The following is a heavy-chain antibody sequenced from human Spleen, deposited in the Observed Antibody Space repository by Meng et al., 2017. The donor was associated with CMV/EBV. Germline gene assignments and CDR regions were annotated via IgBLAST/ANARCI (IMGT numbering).Heavy chain of an antibody. Sequence: SETLSLTCTVSGGSISSGGYYWTWIRQHPGKGLEWIGYIYYSGSTYYNPSLKSRVTISVDTSKNQFSLKLSSVTAADTAVYYCAREKASVNDYGGQGTLATVSS. J-gene: IGHJ4*02. CDR2: IYYSGST. CDR1: GGSISSGGYY. D-gene: IGHD4-17*01. V-gene: IGHV4-31*03. CDR3: AREKASVNDY.